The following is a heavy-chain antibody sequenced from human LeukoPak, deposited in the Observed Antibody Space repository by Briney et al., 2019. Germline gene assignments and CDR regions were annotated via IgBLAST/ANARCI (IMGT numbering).Heavy chain of an antibody. CDR3: AREGYSNYYYFDY. D-gene: IGHD4-11*01. CDR1: GGSFSGYY. J-gene: IGHJ4*02. CDR2: YSGST. V-gene: IGHV4-59*01. Sequence: SETLSLTCAVYGGSFSGYYWSWIRQPPGKGLEWIGYSGSTNYNPSLKSRVTISVDTSKNQFSLKLSSVTAADTAVYYCAREGYSNYYYFDYWGQGTLVTVSS.